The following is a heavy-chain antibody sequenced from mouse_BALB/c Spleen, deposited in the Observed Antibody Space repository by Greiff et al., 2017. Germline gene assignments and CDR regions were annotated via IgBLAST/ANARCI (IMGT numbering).Heavy chain of an antibody. CDR2: IYPGSGNT. CDR3: ARSIWDGGFAY. CDR1: GYTFTDYY. V-gene: IGHV1-84*02. Sequence: QVHVKQSGPELVKPGASVKISCKASGYTFTDYYINWVKQKPGQGLEWIGWIYPGSGNTKYNEKFKGKATLTVDTSSSTAYMQLSSLTSEDTAVYFCARSIWDGGFAYWGQGTLVTVSA. J-gene: IGHJ3*01. D-gene: IGHD4-1*01.